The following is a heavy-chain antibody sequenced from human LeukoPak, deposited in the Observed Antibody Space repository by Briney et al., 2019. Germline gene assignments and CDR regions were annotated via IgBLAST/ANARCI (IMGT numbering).Heavy chain of an antibody. CDR3: TTSKMGVGSFDY. D-gene: IGHD1-26*01. CDR2: IKSKIDGGTT. Sequence: GGSLRLSCAASGFTFSNAWMSWVRQAPGKGLEWVGRIKSKIDGGTTDHAAPVKGRFSISRDESKNTLYLQMNSLKTEDTAVYYCTTSKMGVGSFDYWGQGTLVTVS. J-gene: IGHJ4*02. CDR1: GFTFSNAW. V-gene: IGHV3-15*01.